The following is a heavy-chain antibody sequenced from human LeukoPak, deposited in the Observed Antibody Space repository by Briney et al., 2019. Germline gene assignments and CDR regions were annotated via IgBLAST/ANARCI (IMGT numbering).Heavy chain of an antibody. CDR2: INTNSGGT. CDR1: GYSFTGYY. J-gene: IGHJ5*02. Sequence: GASVKVSCKASGYSFTGYYTHWVRQAPGQGLEWMGWINTNSGGTKYAQKFQGRVTMTRDTSISTAYMELSRLRSDDTAVYYCAAGPGPCYYESGSYINWFDPWGQGTLVTVSS. D-gene: IGHD3-10*01. CDR3: AAGPGPCYYESGSYINWFDP. V-gene: IGHV1-2*02.